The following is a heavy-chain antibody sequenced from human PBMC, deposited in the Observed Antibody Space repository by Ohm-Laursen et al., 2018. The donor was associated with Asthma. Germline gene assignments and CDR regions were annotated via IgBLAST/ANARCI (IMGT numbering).Heavy chain of an antibody. J-gene: IGHJ1*01. CDR3: ARIGPEWELPGREYSLHH. CDR2: GGSYYDGGLK. CDR1: GFTFSTFS. D-gene: IGHD1-26*01. Sequence: SLRLSCSASGFTFSTFSMHWVRQAPGKGLEWVAVGGSYYDGGLKYYADSVNGRFTVSRDNARNSVYLQMNSLRADDTALYYCARIGPEWELPGREYSLHHWGQGTQVTVSS. V-gene: IGHV3-30-3*01.